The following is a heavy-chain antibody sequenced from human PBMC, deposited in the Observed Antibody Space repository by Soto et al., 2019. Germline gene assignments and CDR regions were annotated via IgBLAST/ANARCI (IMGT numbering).Heavy chain of an antibody. CDR3: AKSRVVVVAPAPYYYGMDV. D-gene: IGHD2-15*01. CDR2: ISYDGSNK. Sequence: GGSLRLSCAASGFTFSSYGMHWVRQAPGKGLEWVAVISYDGSNKYYADSVKGRFTISRDNSKNTLYLQMNSLRAEGTAVYYCAKSRVVVVAPAPYYYGMDVWGQGTTVTVSS. CDR1: GFTFSSYG. V-gene: IGHV3-30*18. J-gene: IGHJ6*02.